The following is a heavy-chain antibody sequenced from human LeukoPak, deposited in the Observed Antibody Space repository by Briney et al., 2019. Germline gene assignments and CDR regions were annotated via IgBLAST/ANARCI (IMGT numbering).Heavy chain of an antibody. J-gene: IGHJ4*02. D-gene: IGHD4-17*01. CDR3: ARRPDDYGDYVFDY. V-gene: IGHV6-1*01. CDR1: GDSVSSNSAA. Sequence: SQTLSLTCAVSGDSVSSNSAAWNWIRQSPSRGLEWLGRTYYRSQWYTDYAVSVKSRITINPDTSKSQFSLKLSSVTAADTAVYYCARRPDDYGDYVFDYWGQGTLVTVSS. CDR2: TYYRSQWYT.